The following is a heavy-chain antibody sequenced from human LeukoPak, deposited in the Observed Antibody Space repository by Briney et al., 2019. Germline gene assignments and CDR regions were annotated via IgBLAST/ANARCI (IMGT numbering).Heavy chain of an antibody. CDR2: IYYSGST. V-gene: IGHV4-39*01. D-gene: IGHD3-10*01. Sequence: KPSETLSLTCTVSGGSISSSSYYWGWIRQPPGKGLGWIGSIYYSGSTYYNPSLKSRVTISVDTSKNQFSLKLSSVTAADTAVYYCARTVRGVFDYWGQGTLVTVSS. CDR1: GGSISSSSYY. J-gene: IGHJ4*02. CDR3: ARTVRGVFDY.